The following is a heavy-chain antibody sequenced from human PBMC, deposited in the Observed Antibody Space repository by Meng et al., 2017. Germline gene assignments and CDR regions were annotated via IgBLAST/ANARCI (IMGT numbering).Heavy chain of an antibody. CDR1: GLRFTDAW. V-gene: IGHV3-15*04. D-gene: IGHD6-13*01. CDR2: IERKSDGGTI. CDR3: ATGAAAADH. J-gene: IGHJ4*02. Sequence: EVQLVESGGGLVKPGGSLRLSCVASGLRFTDAWMSWVRQAPGKGLEWVGRIERKSDGGTIYYAAPVKGRFTISRDDSKNMLYLQMDSLINEDTAVYFCATGAAAADHWGQGTLVTVSS.